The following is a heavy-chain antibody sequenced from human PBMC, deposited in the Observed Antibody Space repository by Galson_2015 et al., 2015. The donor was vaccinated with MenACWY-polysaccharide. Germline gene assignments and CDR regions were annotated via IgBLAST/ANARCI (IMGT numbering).Heavy chain of an antibody. CDR1: GFTFSTYW. D-gene: IGHD5-24*01. CDR2: IKQDGSEK. J-gene: IGHJ1*01. Sequence: SLRLSCAASGFTFSTYWMTWVRQAPGKGLEWVAHIKQDGSEKYYVDSVKGRFTISRDNAENSLYLQMNSLRAEDTAVYYCATAPSLHVGQHWGQGTLVIVSS. CDR3: ATAPSLHVGQH. V-gene: IGHV3-7*01.